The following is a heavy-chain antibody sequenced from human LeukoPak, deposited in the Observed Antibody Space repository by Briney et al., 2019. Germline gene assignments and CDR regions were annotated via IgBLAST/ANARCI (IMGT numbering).Heavy chain of an antibody. J-gene: IGHJ4*02. V-gene: IGHV3-11*04. CDR3: AKSTYYYGSGQRDYFDY. CDR1: GFTFSDYY. CDR2: ISSSGSTI. Sequence: KTGGSLRLSCAASGFTFSDYYMSWIRQAPGKGLEWVSYISSSGSTIYYADSVKGRFTISRDNSKNTLYLQMNSLRAEDTAVYYCAKSTYYYGSGQRDYFDYWGQGTLVTVSS. D-gene: IGHD3-10*01.